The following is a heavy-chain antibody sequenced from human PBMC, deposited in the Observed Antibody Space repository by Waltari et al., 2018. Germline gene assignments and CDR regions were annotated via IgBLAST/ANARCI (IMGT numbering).Heavy chain of an antibody. CDR2: ISYDGSNK. CDR3: ARDLRGSGSY. J-gene: IGHJ4*02. V-gene: IGHV3-30-3*01. Sequence: QVQLVESGGGVVQPGRSLRLSCEASGFTFSSYAMHWVRQAPGKGLEWVAVISYDGSNKYYADSVKGRFTISRDNSKNTLYLQMNSLRAEDTAVYYCARDLRGSGSYWGQGTLVTVSS. CDR1: GFTFSSYA. D-gene: IGHD3-10*01.